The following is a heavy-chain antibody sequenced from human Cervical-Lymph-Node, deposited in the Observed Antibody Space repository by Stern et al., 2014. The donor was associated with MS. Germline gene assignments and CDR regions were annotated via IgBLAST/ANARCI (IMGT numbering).Heavy chain of an antibody. CDR3: ARGGGGYSYGLDY. Sequence: EQLVQSGAEVRKPGASVKVSCKASGYTFTRDGIHWVRQAPGQRLEWMGWSNAGHGNTKYSQEFQGRVTITRDTSASTAYMELGSLRSEDMAVYYCARGGGGYSYGLDYWGQGTLVTVSS. CDR1: GYTFTRDG. J-gene: IGHJ4*02. V-gene: IGHV1-3*02. CDR2: SNAGHGNT. D-gene: IGHD5-18*01.